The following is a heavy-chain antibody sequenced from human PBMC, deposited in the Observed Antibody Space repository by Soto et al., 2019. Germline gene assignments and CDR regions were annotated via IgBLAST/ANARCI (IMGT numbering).Heavy chain of an antibody. V-gene: IGHV1-18*01. D-gene: IGHD6-13*01. CDR1: GYTFTSYG. J-gene: IGHJ4*02. CDR3: ARDRISPPGAIDY. Sequence: QVQLVQAGAEVKKPGASVKVSCRASGYTFTSYGISWVRQAPGQALEWMGWISGYNGYTNYAQKLQGRVTMTTDTSTSTAYMDLRSLRSDDTALYYCARDRISPPGAIDYWGQGTLVTVSS. CDR2: ISGYNGYT.